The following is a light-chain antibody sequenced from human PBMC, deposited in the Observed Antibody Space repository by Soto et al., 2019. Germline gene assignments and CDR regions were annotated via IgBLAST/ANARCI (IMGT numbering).Light chain of an antibody. CDR1: QSVSGNY. CDR3: QQYGSTPPIT. V-gene: IGKV3-20*01. CDR2: GTS. J-gene: IGKJ5*01. Sequence: EIVLTQSPGTLSLAPGERATLSCRASQSVSGNYLAWYQQKPGQSPRLLIYGTSSRVAGIPDRFSGSGSGTDFTLTISRLEPEDFAVYYCQQYGSTPPITFGQGTRLEIK.